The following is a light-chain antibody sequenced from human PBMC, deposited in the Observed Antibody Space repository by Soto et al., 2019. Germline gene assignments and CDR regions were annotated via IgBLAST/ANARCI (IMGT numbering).Light chain of an antibody. CDR2: GNN. CDR1: SSNIGSNT. J-gene: IGLJ1*01. Sequence: QSALTQPPSASGTPGQRVTIYCSGSSSNIGSNTVNWYQQLPGTAPKLLIYGNNQRPSGVPDRFSGSKSGTSASLAIRGLHSEDEADYYCAAWDDSLNAYVFGTVTKVTVL. CDR3: AAWDDSLNAYV. V-gene: IGLV1-44*01.